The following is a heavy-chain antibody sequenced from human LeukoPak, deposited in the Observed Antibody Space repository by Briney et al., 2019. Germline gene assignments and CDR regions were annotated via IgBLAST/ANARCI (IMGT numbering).Heavy chain of an antibody. J-gene: IGHJ4*02. Sequence: GGSLRLSCAASGFTFSSYGMHWVRQAPGKGLEWVAVIWYDGSNKYYADSVKGRFTISRDNSKNSLYLQMNSLRAEDTALYYCAKDMGITMVRGVITAQPFDYWGQGTLVTVSS. CDR2: IWYDGSNK. V-gene: IGHV3-30*02. CDR1: GFTFSSYG. D-gene: IGHD3-10*01. CDR3: AKDMGITMVRGVITAQPFDY.